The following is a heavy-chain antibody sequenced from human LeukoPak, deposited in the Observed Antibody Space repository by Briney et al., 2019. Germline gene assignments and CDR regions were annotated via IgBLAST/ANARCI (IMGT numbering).Heavy chain of an antibody. CDR1: GYTFTSYG. V-gene: IGHV1-18*01. D-gene: IGHD3-3*01. J-gene: IGHJ3*02. CDR2: ISAYNGNT. CDR3: ARDSTGGFWSGRFDI. Sequence: GASVKVSCKASGYTFTSYGISWVRQAPGQGLEWMGWISAYNGNTNCAQKLQGRVTMTTDTSTSTAYMELRSLRYDDTAVYYCARDSTGGFWSGRFDIWGQGTMVTVSS.